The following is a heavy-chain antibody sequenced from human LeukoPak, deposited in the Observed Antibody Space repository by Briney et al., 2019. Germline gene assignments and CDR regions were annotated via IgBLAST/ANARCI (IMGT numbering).Heavy chain of an antibody. CDR1: GYSISSGYY. Sequence: SETLSLTCTVSGYSISSGYYWGWIRQPPGKGLEWIGSIYHSGSTYYNPSLKSRVTISVDMSKNQFSLKLSSVTAADTAVYYCARDDSTIFGVVITRFDYWGQGTLVTVSS. J-gene: IGHJ4*02. CDR2: IYHSGST. CDR3: ARDDSTIFGVVITRFDY. V-gene: IGHV4-38-2*02. D-gene: IGHD3-3*01.